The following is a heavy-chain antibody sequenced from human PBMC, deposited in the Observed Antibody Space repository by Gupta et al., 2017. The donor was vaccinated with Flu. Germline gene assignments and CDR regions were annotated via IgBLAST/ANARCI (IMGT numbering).Heavy chain of an antibody. V-gene: IGHV3-33*01. CDR2: IWYDGSNK. CDR1: GFPFSSYG. Sequence: QVQLVESGGGVVQPGRSLRLSCAASGFPFSSYGMHWVRQAPGKGLEWVAVIWYDGSNKYYADSVKGRFTISRDNSKNTLYLQMNSLRAEDTAVYYCATFVNYDFWSGYELDYWGQGTLVTVSS. D-gene: IGHD3-3*01. J-gene: IGHJ4*02. CDR3: ATFVNYDFWSGYELDY.